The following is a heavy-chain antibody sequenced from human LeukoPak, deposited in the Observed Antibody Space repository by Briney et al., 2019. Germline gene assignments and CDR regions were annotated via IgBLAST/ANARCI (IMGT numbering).Heavy chain of an antibody. Sequence: ASVKVSCKASGYIFNNYGVNWVRQAPGQGLEWMGWMNPNSGNTGYAQKFQGRVTMTRNTSISTAYMELSSLRSEDTAVYYCARGQDGIAAAGRDYWGQGTLVTVSS. J-gene: IGHJ4*02. CDR3: ARGQDGIAAAGRDY. D-gene: IGHD6-13*01. V-gene: IGHV1-8*02. CDR1: GYIFNNYG. CDR2: MNPNSGNT.